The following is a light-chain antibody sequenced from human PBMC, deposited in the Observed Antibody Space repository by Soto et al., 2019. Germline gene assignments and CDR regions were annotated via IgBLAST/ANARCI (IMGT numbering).Light chain of an antibody. CDR2: AAS. CDR3: QQYVKWPWT. Sequence: DIVMTQSPATLSVSPGERATLSCRASQSVYTSLAWYQQKPGQAPRLLIYAASSRATGVPASFSGSGSGTEFTLTISSLQSEDFAVYYCQQYVKWPWTFGQGAKVEIK. CDR1: QSVYTS. V-gene: IGKV3-15*01. J-gene: IGKJ1*01.